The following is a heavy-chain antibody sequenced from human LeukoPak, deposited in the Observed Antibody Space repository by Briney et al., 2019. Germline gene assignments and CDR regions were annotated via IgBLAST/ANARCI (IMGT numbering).Heavy chain of an antibody. J-gene: IGHJ4*02. D-gene: IGHD3-22*01. Sequence: PLETLSLTCTVSGGSISSYYWSWIRQPAGKGLEWIGRIYTSGSTNYNPSLKSRVTMSVDTSKNQFSLKLSSVTAADTAVYYCARETYYYDSSGYSVNDYWGQGTLVTVSS. CDR3: ARETYYYDSSGYSVNDY. CDR2: IYTSGST. CDR1: GGSISSYY. V-gene: IGHV4-4*07.